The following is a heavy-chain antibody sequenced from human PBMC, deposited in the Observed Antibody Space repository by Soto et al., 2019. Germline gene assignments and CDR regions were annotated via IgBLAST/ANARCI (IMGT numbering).Heavy chain of an antibody. CDR3: ANADQDSSGH. D-gene: IGHD3-22*01. J-gene: IGHJ4*02. CDR2: ISVGGCST. CDR1: GFTFISYC. V-gene: IGHV3-23*01. Sequence: GGSLRLSCAASGFTFISYCMSWVRQAPGKGLEWVSCISVGGCSTYYADSVKGRFTISRDNYKNTLYLQMNSLRAEDTAVYYCANADQDSSGHWGQGTLVTVSS.